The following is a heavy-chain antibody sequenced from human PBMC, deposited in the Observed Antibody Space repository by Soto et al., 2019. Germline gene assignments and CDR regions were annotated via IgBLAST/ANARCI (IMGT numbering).Heavy chain of an antibody. D-gene: IGHD6-6*01. Sequence: QVQLMQSGGEVKMPGASVDVSCKTSGYMFTTYEMSWVRQAPGQGLDWMAWISAYNGNKKYAQKFEGRVTKTTTMSTSKVSMKLRDVAPDHTAQYSCARTGGGMAARPLEYWGQGTLVIVSS. CDR3: ARTGGGMAARPLEY. CDR2: ISAYNGNK. V-gene: IGHV1-18*01. CDR1: GYMFTTYE. J-gene: IGHJ4*02.